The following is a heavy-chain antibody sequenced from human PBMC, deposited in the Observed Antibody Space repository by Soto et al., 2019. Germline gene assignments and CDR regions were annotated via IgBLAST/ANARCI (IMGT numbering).Heavy chain of an antibody. J-gene: IGHJ4*02. D-gene: IGHD3-10*01. V-gene: IGHV4-39*01. CDR3: AGGTYYGHDGPLSY. CDR2: IYYSGST. Sequence: PSETLSLTCTVSGGSISSSSYYWGWIRQPPGKGLEWIGSIYYSGSTYYNPSLKSRVTISVDTSKNQFSLKLSSVTAADTAVYSCAGGTYYGHDGPLSYWGQGTLVTVSS. CDR1: GGSISSSSYY.